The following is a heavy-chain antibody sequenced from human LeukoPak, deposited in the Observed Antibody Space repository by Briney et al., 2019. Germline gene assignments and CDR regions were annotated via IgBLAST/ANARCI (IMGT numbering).Heavy chain of an antibody. J-gene: IGHJ4*02. CDR3: ARGDPNPGEDY. Sequence: KPSETLSLTCTVSGGSISSGGYYWSWIRQHPEKGLEWIGYIYYSGSTYYNPSLKSRVAISVDTSKNQFSLKLSSVTAADTAVYYCARGDPNPGEDYWGQGTLVTVSS. CDR2: IYYSGST. V-gene: IGHV4-31*03. CDR1: GGSISSGGYY. D-gene: IGHD7-27*01.